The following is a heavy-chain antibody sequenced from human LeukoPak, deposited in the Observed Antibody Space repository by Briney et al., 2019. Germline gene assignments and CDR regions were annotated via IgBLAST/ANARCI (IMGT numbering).Heavy chain of an antibody. D-gene: IGHD6-19*01. J-gene: IGHJ3*02. CDR2: ISSSSSTI. Sequence: GGSLRLSCAASGFTFSSYSMNWVRRAPGKGLEWVSYISSSSSTIYYADSVKGRFTISRDNAKNSLYLQMNSLRDEDTAVYYCARDARYSSGWYLGAFDIWGQGTMVTVSS. CDR3: ARDARYSSGWYLGAFDI. CDR1: GFTFSSYS. V-gene: IGHV3-48*02.